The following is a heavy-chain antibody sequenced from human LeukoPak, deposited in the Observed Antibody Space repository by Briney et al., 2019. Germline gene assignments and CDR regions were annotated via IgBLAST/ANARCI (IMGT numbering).Heavy chain of an antibody. J-gene: IGHJ4*02. CDR1: GYTLTELS. CDR3: ATGGRGSGSYYFDY. Sequence: ASVKVSCKVSGYTLTELSMHWVRQAPGKGLEWMGGFDPEDGETIYAQKFQRRVTMTEDTSTDTAYMELSSLRSEDTAVYYCATGGRGSGSYYFDYWGQGTLVTVSS. D-gene: IGHD3-10*01. CDR2: FDPEDGET. V-gene: IGHV1-24*01.